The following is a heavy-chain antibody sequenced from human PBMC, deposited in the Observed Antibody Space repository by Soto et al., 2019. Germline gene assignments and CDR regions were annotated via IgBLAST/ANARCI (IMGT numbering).Heavy chain of an antibody. CDR3: ARKVGSIWAGMDV. D-gene: IGHD3-3*02. Sequence: QVQLVQSGAEVKKPGASVKVSCKASGYTFTSYYMYGGRQAPGQGLEWMGIINPSGGSTSYAQKFQGRGTLTRDTSTSTVYMDLSSLRSEDTPVYYCARKVGSIWAGMDVWGQGPTVTASS. J-gene: IGHJ6*02. V-gene: IGHV1-46*01. CDR2: INPSGGST. CDR1: GYTFTSYY.